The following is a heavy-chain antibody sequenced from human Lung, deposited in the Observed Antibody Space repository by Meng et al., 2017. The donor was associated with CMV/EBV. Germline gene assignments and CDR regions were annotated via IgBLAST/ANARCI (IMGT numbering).Heavy chain of an antibody. D-gene: IGHD3-3*01. CDR2: IYYSGST. Sequence: SETXSLXCTVSGGSISSYYWSWIRQPPGKGLEWIGYIYYSGSTNYNPSLKSRVTISVDTSKNQFSLKLSSVTAADTAVYYCARFTIFGVVMDGMDVWGQGXTVTVSS. CDR1: GGSISSYY. CDR3: ARFTIFGVVMDGMDV. J-gene: IGHJ6*02. V-gene: IGHV4-59*01.